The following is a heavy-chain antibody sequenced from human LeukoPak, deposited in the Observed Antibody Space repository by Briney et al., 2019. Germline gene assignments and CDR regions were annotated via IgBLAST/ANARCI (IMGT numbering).Heavy chain of an antibody. Sequence: GGSLRLSCAASGFTFSSYAMSWVRQAPGKGLEWVSAISGSGGSTYYADSVKGRFTISRDNSKNTLYLQMNSLGAEDTAVYYCIASSGYYPSYFDYWGQGTLVTVSS. CDR1: GFTFSSYA. J-gene: IGHJ4*02. CDR3: IASSGYYPSYFDY. V-gene: IGHV3-23*01. CDR2: ISGSGGST. D-gene: IGHD3-22*01.